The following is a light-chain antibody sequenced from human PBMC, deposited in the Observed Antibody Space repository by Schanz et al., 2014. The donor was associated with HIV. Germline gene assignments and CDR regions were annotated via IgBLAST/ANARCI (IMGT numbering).Light chain of an antibody. CDR1: NSNIGADYD. CDR3: QSYDSSLNGVV. J-gene: IGLJ3*02. CDR2: GNN. Sequence: QSVLTQPPSVSGAPGQRVTISCTGNNSNIGADYDVHWYQQFPGTAPKLLIYGNNNRPSGVPDRFSGSKSGTSASLAITGLQAEDEADFYCQSYDSSLNGVVFGGGTKLTVL. V-gene: IGLV1-40*01.